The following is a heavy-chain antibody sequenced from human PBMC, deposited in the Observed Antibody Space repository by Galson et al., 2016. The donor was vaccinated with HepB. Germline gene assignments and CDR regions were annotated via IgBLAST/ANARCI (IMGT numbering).Heavy chain of an antibody. Sequence: SETLSLTCTVSGGSVSSATYYWAWIRQPPGKGLEWIGHAAYSGTTNYNPSLRSRVTISVDPSKNQFSLRLTSVSDADTAVYYCAGSHVGYWGQGTLVTVSS. V-gene: IGHV4-61*01. CDR1: GGSVSSATYY. J-gene: IGHJ4*02. D-gene: IGHD2-15*01. CDR3: AGSHVGY. CDR2: AAYSGTT.